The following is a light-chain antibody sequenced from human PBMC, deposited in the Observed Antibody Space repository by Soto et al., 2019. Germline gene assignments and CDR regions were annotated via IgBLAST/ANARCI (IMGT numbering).Light chain of an antibody. J-gene: IGLJ1*01. V-gene: IGLV1-44*01. CDR2: SNN. CDR1: SSNIGSNT. Sequence: QSALTQPPSASGTPGQRVTISCSGSSSNIGSNTVNWYQQLPGTAPKLLIYSNNQRPSGVPDRFSGSKSGTSASLAISGLQSEDEADYYCAAWDDSLNGGYVFGTATKVTV. CDR3: AAWDDSLNGGYV.